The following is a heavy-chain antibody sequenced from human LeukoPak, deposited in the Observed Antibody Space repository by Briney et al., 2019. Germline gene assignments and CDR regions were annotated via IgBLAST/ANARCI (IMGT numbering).Heavy chain of an antibody. CDR1: GGSISGYY. D-gene: IGHD4-23*01. Sequence: KPSETLSLTCTVSGGSISGYYYNRIRQPPGKGLEWIGYIYYSGSTNYNPSLKSRVTISLDTSKNQFSLKLSSVTTADTAVYYCARSVVTLYWYFDLWGRGTLVTVSS. CDR3: ARSVVTLYWYFDL. J-gene: IGHJ2*01. V-gene: IGHV4-59*01. CDR2: IYYSGST.